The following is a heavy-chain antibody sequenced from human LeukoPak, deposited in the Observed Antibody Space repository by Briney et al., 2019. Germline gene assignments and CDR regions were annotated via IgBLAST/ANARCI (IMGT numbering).Heavy chain of an antibody. V-gene: IGHV4-39*01. CDR2: IYYSGST. Sequence: SETLSLTCTVSGGSISSSSYYWGWIRQPPGKGLEWIGSIYYSGSTYYNPSLKSRVTISVDTSKNQFSLKLSSVTAADTAICYCARLSGAPVRHPIYHFDYWGQGTLVTVSS. J-gene: IGHJ4*02. CDR1: GGSISSSSYY. CDR3: ARLSGAPVRHPIYHFDY. D-gene: IGHD2-2*02.